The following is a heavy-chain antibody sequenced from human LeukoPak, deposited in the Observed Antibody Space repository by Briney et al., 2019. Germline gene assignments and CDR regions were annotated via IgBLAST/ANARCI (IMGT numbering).Heavy chain of an antibody. CDR2: INHSGST. CDR3: ARGLSGSYQIDY. D-gene: IGHD1-26*01. Sequence: SETLSLTCAVYGGSFSGYYRSWIRQPPGKGLEWIGEINHSGSTNYNPSLKSRLTISLDTSKNHFSLKLTSVTAADTAFYYCARGLSGSYQIDYWGQGTLVTVSS. V-gene: IGHV4-34*01. CDR1: GGSFSGYY. J-gene: IGHJ4*02.